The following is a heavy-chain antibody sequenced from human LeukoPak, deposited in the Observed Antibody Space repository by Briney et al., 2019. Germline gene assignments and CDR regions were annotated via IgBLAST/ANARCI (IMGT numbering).Heavy chain of an antibody. V-gene: IGHV1-18*04. CDR1: GYTFTSYY. J-gene: IGHJ4*02. D-gene: IGHD6-13*01. CDR3: ARAMQGIAAAGTRLYY. Sequence: GASVKVSCKASGYTFTSYYMHWVRQAPGQGLEWMGWISAYNGNTNYAQKLQGRVTMTTDTSTSTAYMELRSLRSDDTAVYYCARAMQGIAAAGTRLYYWGQGTLVTVSS. CDR2: ISAYNGNT.